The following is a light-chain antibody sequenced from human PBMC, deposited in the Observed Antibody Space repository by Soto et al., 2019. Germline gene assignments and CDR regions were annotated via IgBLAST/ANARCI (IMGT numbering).Light chain of an antibody. CDR1: QSISSW. J-gene: IGKJ3*01. Sequence: DIHMTQSPSTLSSSVGDRVTITFLASQSISSWLAWYQQKPGKAPKLLIYDASSLESGVPSRFSGSGSGTDFTLTISSLEPEDFAVYYCQQSSNWPLTFGPGTKVDI. V-gene: IGKV1-5*01. CDR2: DAS. CDR3: QQSSNWPLT.